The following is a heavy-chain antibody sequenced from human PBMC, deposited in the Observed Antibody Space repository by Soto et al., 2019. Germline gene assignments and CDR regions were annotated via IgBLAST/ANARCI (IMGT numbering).Heavy chain of an antibody. J-gene: IGHJ6*02. CDR2: ISSSSSTI. V-gene: IGHV3-48*02. CDR1: GFTFSSYD. D-gene: IGHD3-22*01. CDR3: ARPSGYYDTSGYSGTFYYYGMDV. Sequence: GGSLRLSCAASGFTFSSYDMNWVRQAPGKGLEWISYISSSSSTIYYADSVKGRFTISRDNAENSLYLQMNSLRDEDTAVYYCARPSGYYDTSGYSGTFYYYGMDVWGQGTTVTVSS.